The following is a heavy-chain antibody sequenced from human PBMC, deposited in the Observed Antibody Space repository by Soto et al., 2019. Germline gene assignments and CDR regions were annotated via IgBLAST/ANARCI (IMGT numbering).Heavy chain of an antibody. CDR3: ARDKGRYCSGGSCKYYYGMDV. CDR2: IIPIFGTA. V-gene: IGHV1-69*13. Sequence: SVKVSFKASGGTFSSYAISWVRQAPGQGLEWMGGIIPIFGTANYAQKFQGRVTITADESTSTAYMELSSLRSEDTAVYYCARDKGRYCSGGSCKYYYGMDVWGQGTTVTVSS. J-gene: IGHJ6*02. CDR1: GGTFSSYA. D-gene: IGHD2-15*01.